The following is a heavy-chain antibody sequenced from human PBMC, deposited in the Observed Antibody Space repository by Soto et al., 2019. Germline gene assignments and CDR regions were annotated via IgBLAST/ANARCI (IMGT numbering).Heavy chain of an antibody. Sequence: PGGSLRLSCAASGFTFSSYAMHWVRQAPGKGLEWVAVISYDGSNKYYADSVKGRFTISRDNSKNTLYLQMNSLRAEDTAVYYCARDRGIASYWGRGTLVTVSS. CDR1: GFTFSSYA. D-gene: IGHD3-3*02. J-gene: IGHJ4*02. CDR2: ISYDGSNK. V-gene: IGHV3-30-3*01. CDR3: ARDRGIASY.